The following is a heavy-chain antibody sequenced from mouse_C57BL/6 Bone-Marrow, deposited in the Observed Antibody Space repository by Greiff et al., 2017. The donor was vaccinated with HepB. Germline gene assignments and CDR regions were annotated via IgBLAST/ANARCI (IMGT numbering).Heavy chain of an antibody. CDR3: ARSWLRREGGPY. V-gene: IGHV1-19*01. Sequence: EVKVVESGPVLVKPGASVKMSCKASGYTFTDYYMNWVKQSHGKSLEWIGVINPYNGGTSYNQKFKGKATLTVDKSSSTAYMELNSLTSEDSAVYYCARSWLRREGGPYWGQGTTLTVSS. D-gene: IGHD2-2*01. J-gene: IGHJ2*01. CDR2: INPYNGGT. CDR1: GYTFTDYY.